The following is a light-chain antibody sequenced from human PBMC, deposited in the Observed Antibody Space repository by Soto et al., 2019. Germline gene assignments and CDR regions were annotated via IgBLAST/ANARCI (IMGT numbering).Light chain of an antibody. Sequence: QSVLTQPASVSGSPGQSITISCTGTSSDVGGYNYVSWYQQHPGKAPKLMIYEVSNRPSGVSNRFSGSKSGNTASLTISGLQAEDEADYYCSSSTSSSTPYVFGTGTKV. V-gene: IGLV2-14*01. CDR3: SSSTSSSTPYV. CDR1: SSDVGGYNY. J-gene: IGLJ1*01. CDR2: EVS.